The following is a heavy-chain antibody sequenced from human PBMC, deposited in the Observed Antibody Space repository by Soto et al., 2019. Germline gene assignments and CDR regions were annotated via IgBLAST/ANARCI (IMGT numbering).Heavy chain of an antibody. Sequence: QGQLVQSGGEVKKPGASVNVSCKASGYTFTRYGISWVRQAPGQVLEWMGWISGYNGDTKDAQKFQGRETMTVDTYTTTAYMELRSLTSDDRAVYYCAKNGQPPYYCYGMDVWGQGATVTVSS. J-gene: IGHJ6*02. CDR1: GYTFTRYG. D-gene: IGHD2-8*01. V-gene: IGHV1-18*01. CDR2: ISGYNGDT. CDR3: AKNGQPPYYCYGMDV.